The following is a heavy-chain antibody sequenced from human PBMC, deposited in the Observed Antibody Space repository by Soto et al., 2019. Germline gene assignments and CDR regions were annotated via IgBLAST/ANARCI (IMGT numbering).Heavy chain of an antibody. V-gene: IGHV3-23*01. CDR1: GFTFSTYA. CDR3: AKFQVEGYHNYYGMDV. J-gene: IGHJ6*02. CDR2: ISVSGSDT. Sequence: GGSLRLSCAASGFTFSTYALSWVRQAPGKGLEWVSTISVSGSDTYYADSVKGRFTISRDNSRDTVYLEMNSLRAEDTAIYYCAKFQVEGYHNYYGMDVWGQGTTVTVTS.